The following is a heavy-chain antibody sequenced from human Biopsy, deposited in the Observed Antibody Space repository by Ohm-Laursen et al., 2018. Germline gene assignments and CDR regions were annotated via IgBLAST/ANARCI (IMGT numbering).Heavy chain of an antibody. CDR3: ARAYSRGDY. CDR2: IKQDGSEK. J-gene: IGHJ4*02. D-gene: IGHD2-15*01. Sequence: SLRLSCTAFGFTFSSFWMSWVRQAPGKGLEWVANIKQDGSEKNYVDSVKGRFTISRDNAKNSLLLQMNRLRVEDTAVYYCARAYSRGDYWGQGTEVIVSS. CDR1: GFTFSSFW. V-gene: IGHV3-7*01.